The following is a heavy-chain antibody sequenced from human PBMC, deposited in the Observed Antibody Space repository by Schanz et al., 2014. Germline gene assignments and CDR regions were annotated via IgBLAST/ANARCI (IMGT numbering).Heavy chain of an antibody. Sequence: QLQLVESGGGVVQPGGSLRLSCAASGFTFSDYYMSWIRQAPGKGLEWVSYISGSATTIYYADSVKGRFTISRDNAKNSLYLEMTSLRGEDTAVYYCARENLNWEAFDIWGQGTVVTVSS. D-gene: IGHD7-27*01. CDR2: ISGSATTI. CDR3: ARENLNWEAFDI. J-gene: IGHJ3*02. V-gene: IGHV3-11*01. CDR1: GFTFSDYY.